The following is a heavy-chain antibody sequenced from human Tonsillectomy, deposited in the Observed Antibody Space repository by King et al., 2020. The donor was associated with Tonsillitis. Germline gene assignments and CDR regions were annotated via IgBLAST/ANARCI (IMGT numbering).Heavy chain of an antibody. D-gene: IGHD2-15*01. Sequence: VQLVESGGGLIKPGGSLRLSCAASGFIFSDAWMTWVRQAPGKGLEWVGHIKSKSDGETAQYAAPVKGRFTISRADSKNMLFLHMDSLKTEDTAVYYCMRINSWGQGTLVTVSS. CDR3: MRINS. CDR1: GFIFSDAW. V-gene: IGHV3-15*01. CDR2: IKSKSDGETA. J-gene: IGHJ4*02.